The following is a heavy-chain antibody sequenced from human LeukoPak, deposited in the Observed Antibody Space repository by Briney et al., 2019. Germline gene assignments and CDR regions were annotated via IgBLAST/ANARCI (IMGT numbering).Heavy chain of an antibody. V-gene: IGHV4-39*07. CDR3: ARGYGSGSYQRSQWFYFDY. CDR1: GGSISSSSYY. D-gene: IGHD3-10*01. CDR2: IYYSGSS. Sequence: SETLSLTCTVSGGSISSSSYYWGWLRQPPGTGLEWLGSIYYSGSSYYNPSLKSRITISLDTSENQFSLKLSSVTAADTAVYYCARGYGSGSYQRSQWFYFDYWGQGTLVTVSS. J-gene: IGHJ4*02.